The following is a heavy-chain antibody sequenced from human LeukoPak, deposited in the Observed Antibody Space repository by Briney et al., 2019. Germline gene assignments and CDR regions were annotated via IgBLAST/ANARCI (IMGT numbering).Heavy chain of an antibody. J-gene: IGHJ4*02. CDR2: IYYSGTT. CDR1: GGSISSTNYY. CDR3: ARHRYDSSGLYLCYFDY. V-gene: IGHV4-39*01. D-gene: IGHD3-22*01. Sequence: SETLSLTCTVSGGSISSTNYYWGLIRQPPGKGLEWIGSIYYSGTTHYNPSLKSRVTLSVGTSKNQFSLKLSSVTAADTAVYHCARHRYDSSGLYLCYFDYWGQGSLVTVSS.